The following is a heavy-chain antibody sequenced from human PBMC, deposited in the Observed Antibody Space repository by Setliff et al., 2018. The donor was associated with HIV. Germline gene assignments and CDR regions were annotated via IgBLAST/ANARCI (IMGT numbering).Heavy chain of an antibody. Sequence: SETLSLTCTVSGGSISSSHDFWSWIRQPAGKGLEWIGRIYTSGSTNYNPSLKSRVTLSVDTSKNQFSLKLNSVTAADTAVYYCARDLPELTGRSFDPWGQGTLVTVSS. V-gene: IGHV4-61*02. D-gene: IGHD1-20*01. CDR3: ARDLPELTGRSFDP. CDR2: IYTSGST. CDR1: GGSISSSHDF. J-gene: IGHJ5*02.